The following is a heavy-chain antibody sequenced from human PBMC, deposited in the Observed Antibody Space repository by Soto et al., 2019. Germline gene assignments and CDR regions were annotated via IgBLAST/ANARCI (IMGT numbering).Heavy chain of an antibody. CDR2: ISAHTGSS. J-gene: IGHJ3*01. Sequence: SVKVSCKASGSTVTSSGMSWLPQAPAQGLEWMGWISAHTGSSEYAQRFQARVTMTTDRSTSTAYMQLRSLRSDDTAVYYCARAFFYQGSDIRGYTFDAFDFWGQATLVTVSS. V-gene: IGHV1-18*01. CDR1: GSTVTSSG. D-gene: IGHD3-22*01. CDR3: ARAFFYQGSDIRGYTFDAFDF.